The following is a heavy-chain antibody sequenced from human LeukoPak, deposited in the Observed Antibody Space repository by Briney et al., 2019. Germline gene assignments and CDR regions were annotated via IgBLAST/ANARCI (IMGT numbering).Heavy chain of an antibody. D-gene: IGHD6-19*01. J-gene: IGHJ4*02. CDR1: GFTFSSYS. CDR3: ARAIISVAGTFDY. Sequence: AGGPLRLSCAASGFTFSSYSMNWVRQAPGKGLEWVSSISSSSSYIYYADTVKGRFTISRDNAKNSLYLQMNSLRAEDTAVYYCARAIISVAGTFDYWGQGTLVTVSS. CDR2: ISSSSSYI. V-gene: IGHV3-21*01.